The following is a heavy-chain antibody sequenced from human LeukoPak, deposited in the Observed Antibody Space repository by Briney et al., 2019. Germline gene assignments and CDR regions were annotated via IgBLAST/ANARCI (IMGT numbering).Heavy chain of an antibody. CDR3: ARYDYGDCWFDP. D-gene: IGHD4-17*01. CDR2: ISDSGST. CDR1: GGSVSSGSYY. Sequence: SETLSLTCTVSGGSVSSGSYYWSWIRQAPGKGLEWIGYISDSGSTNYNPSLRSRVTISVDTSKNQFSLKLSSVTAADTALYYCARYDYGDCWFDPWGQGTLVTVSS. J-gene: IGHJ5*02. V-gene: IGHV4-61*01.